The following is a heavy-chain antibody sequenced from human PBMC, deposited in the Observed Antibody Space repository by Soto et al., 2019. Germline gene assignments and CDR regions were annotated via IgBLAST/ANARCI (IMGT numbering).Heavy chain of an antibody. D-gene: IGHD3-16*01. V-gene: IGHV4-61*01. CDR3: AREGLDYVWGSRLYYYYGMDV. CDR2: IYYSGST. CDR1: GGSVSSGSYY. J-gene: IGHJ6*02. Sequence: KTSETLSLTCTVSGGSVSSGSYYWSWIRQPPGKGLEWIGYIYYSGSTNYNPSLKSRVTISVDTSKNQLSLKLRSVTAADTAVYYCAREGLDYVWGSRLYYYYGMDVWGQGTTVTVSS.